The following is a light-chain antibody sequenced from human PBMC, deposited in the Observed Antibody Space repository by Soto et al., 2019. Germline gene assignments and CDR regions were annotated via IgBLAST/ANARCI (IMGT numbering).Light chain of an antibody. J-gene: IGKJ1*01. CDR1: QSISSW. CDR3: QHYNNWPT. CDR2: KAS. V-gene: IGKV1-5*03. Sequence: DIQMTQSPSTLSASVGDRVTITCRASQSISSWLAWYQQKPGKAPKLLIYKASSLESGVPSRFSGSGSGTEFTLTISSLQSEDFAVYYCQHYNNWPTFGLGTKVDIK.